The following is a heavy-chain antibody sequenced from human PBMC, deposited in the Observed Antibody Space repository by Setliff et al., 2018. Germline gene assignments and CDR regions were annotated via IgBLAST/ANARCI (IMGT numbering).Heavy chain of an antibody. D-gene: IGHD4-17*01. CDR1: GFTFSSYE. CDR3: SRDLQGSGDYVVDY. V-gene: IGHV3-48*03. CDR2: IRNDGATT. Sequence: GGSLRLSCAASGFTFSSYEMNWVRQAPGKGLEWLSNIRNDGATTSYADSVKGRFTISRDNAENSLTLQMNSLRVEDTAVYYCSRDLQGSGDYVVDYWGQGTLVTVSS. J-gene: IGHJ4*02.